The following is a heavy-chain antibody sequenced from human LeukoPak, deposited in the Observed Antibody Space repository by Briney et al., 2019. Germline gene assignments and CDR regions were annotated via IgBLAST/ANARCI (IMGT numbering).Heavy chain of an antibody. Sequence: GGSLRLSCAASGFNFNSYTMNWVRQAPGKGLQWVANILASGSPTYYADSVKGRFIISRDNSKNTVYLQMNSLRVEDTAIYYCAKDLRPDGVDNFDHWGQGILVTVSS. CDR1: GFNFNSYT. CDR3: AKDLRPDGVDNFDH. J-gene: IGHJ4*02. CDR2: ILASGSPT. D-gene: IGHD2-8*01. V-gene: IGHV3-23*01.